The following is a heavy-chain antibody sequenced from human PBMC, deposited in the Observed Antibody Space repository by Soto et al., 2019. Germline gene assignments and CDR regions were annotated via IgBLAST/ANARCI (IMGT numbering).Heavy chain of an antibody. J-gene: IGHJ4*02. CDR1: GGSISSSNYY. Sequence: QLQLQESGPGLVKPSETLSLTCTVSGGSISSSNYYWGWIRQPPGKGLEWIGSIYYSGSTYYNPSLKSRVTISVDTSQNQFSLRLTSVTAADTAVYYCASSYDYLWGSYRYYFDFWGQGTLVTVSS. CDR2: IYYSGST. V-gene: IGHV4-39*01. D-gene: IGHD3-16*02. CDR3: ASSYDYLWGSYRYYFDF.